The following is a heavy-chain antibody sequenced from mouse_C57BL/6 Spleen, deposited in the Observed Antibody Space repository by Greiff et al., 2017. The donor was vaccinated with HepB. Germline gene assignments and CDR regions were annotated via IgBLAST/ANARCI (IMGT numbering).Heavy chain of an antibody. D-gene: IGHD1-1*01. CDR2: IYPGDGDT. J-gene: IGHJ1*03. V-gene: IGHV1-80*01. CDR3: ARDYYGSSSYFDV. Sequence: VQLQQSGAELVKPGASVKISCKASGYAFSSYWMNWVKQRPGKGLEWIGQIYPGDGDTNYNGKFKGKATLTADKSSSTAYMQLSSLASEDSAVYCCARDYYGSSSYFDVWGTGTTVTVSS. CDR1: GYAFSSYW.